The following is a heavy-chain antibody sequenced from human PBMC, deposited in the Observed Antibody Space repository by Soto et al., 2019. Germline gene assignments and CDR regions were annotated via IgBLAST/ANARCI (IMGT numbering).Heavy chain of an antibody. CDR2: INPNSGAT. Sequence: QVQLVQSGAEVKKPGASVKVSCRASGYTFTGYFMHWVRQAPGQGLEWMGWINPNSGATKYAKKFQGRVTLSRDTSIRTAYMELSGLRSDDTAVYYCARGGGTILAPLPCGQGTLVTVSS. J-gene: IGHJ5*02. D-gene: IGHD3-3*01. CDR1: GYTFTGYF. CDR3: ARGGGTILAPLP. V-gene: IGHV1-2*02.